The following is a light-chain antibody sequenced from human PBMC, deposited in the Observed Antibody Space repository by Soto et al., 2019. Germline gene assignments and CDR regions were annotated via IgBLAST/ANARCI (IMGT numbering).Light chain of an antibody. Sequence: VLTQSQRTLSLSPGERATLSCRASQSVSGTDLALYQQKPGQAPRLLISGVSNRDTGTPDRFSRSGSGTXFXLTISSLEPEDFAVFYCDEYGKSSPTFGPGTKVDI. CDR2: GVS. CDR1: QSVSGTD. CDR3: DEYGKSSPT. V-gene: IGKV3-20*01. J-gene: IGKJ1*01.